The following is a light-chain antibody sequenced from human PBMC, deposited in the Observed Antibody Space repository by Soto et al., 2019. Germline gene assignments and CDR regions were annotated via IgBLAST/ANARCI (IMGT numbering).Light chain of an antibody. CDR1: SSDVGSYHL. CDR2: EVT. V-gene: IGLV2-23*02. CDR3: CSYAGSNIGI. Sequence: QSALTQPASVSGSPGQSITISCTGTSSDVGSYHLVSWFQQHPGKAPRLMIFEVTKRPSGISDRFSGSKSDNTASLTISGLQAEDEADYYCCSYAGSNIGIFGGGTKLTVL. J-gene: IGLJ2*01.